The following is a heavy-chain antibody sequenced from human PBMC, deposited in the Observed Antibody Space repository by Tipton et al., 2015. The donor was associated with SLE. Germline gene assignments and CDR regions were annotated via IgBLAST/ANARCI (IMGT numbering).Heavy chain of an antibody. Sequence: TLSLTCTVYGGSFSSYYWIWIRQPPGKGLEWIGEIDHSGGTKYNPSLQSRVSISVDRSKNQFSLKLSSVTAADTAVHYCARGAPKDAFDIWGQGTMVTVSS. CDR3: ARGAPKDAFDI. CDR2: IDHSGGT. CDR1: GGSFSSYY. V-gene: IGHV4-34*01. J-gene: IGHJ3*02.